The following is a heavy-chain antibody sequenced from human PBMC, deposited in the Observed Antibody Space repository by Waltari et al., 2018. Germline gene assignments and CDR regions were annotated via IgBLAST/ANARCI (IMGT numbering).Heavy chain of an antibody. V-gene: IGHV3-23*01. D-gene: IGHD1-26*01. CDR2: ISGSGGST. CDR1: GFTFSSYA. CDR3: AKDWEAGADAFDI. J-gene: IGHJ3*02. Sequence: EVQLLESGGGLVQPGGSLRLSCAASGFTFSSYAMSWVRQAPGKGLEWVSAISGSGGSTYYAGSVKGRFTISRDNSKNTWYLQMNSLRAEDTAVYYCAKDWEAGADAFDIWGQGTMVTVSS.